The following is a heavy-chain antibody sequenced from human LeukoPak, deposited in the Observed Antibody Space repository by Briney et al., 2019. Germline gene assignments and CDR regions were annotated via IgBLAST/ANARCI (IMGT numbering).Heavy chain of an antibody. D-gene: IGHD3-22*01. Sequence: GGSLRLSCAASGFTFSSYSMNWVRQAPGKGLEWVSSISSSSYIYYADSVKGRFTISRDNAKNSLYLQMNSLRAEDTAVYYCAKPYYYDSSGYGDAFDIWGQGTMVTVSS. CDR1: GFTFSSYS. CDR2: ISSSSYI. V-gene: IGHV3-21*01. CDR3: AKPYYYDSSGYGDAFDI. J-gene: IGHJ3*02.